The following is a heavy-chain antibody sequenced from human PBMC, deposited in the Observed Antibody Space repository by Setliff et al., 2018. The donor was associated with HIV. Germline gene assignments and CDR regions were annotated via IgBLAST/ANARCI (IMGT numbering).Heavy chain of an antibody. D-gene: IGHD2-8*01. CDR1: GFTFSGFW. V-gene: IGHV3-7*03. CDR2: ISPEGNKK. Sequence: SLKISCAASGFTFSGFWMYWVRQAPGKGLEWVANISPEGNKKYYVGSVKGRFTSSRDNAKSSLFLQMSGLRPEDTAVYYCARVLLRTNPLYGVASNWFDPWGQGTLVTVSS. CDR3: ARVLLRTNPLYGVASNWFDP. J-gene: IGHJ5*02.